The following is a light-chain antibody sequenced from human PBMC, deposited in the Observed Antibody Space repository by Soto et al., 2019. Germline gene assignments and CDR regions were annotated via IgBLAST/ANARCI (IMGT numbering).Light chain of an antibody. Sequence: QSVLTQPPSGYGAPGQRVTISCIGAGYDVHWYQQLPGTAPKVLIYRNNNRPSGVTDRFSGSKSGTSASLAITGLQAEDEADYYCHSYNSSLSGWVFGGGTKLTVL. CDR1: GAGYD. CDR2: RNN. V-gene: IGLV1-40*01. J-gene: IGLJ3*02. CDR3: HSYNSSLSGWV.